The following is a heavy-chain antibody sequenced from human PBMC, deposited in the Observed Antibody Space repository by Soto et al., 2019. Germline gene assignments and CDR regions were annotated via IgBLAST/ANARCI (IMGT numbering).Heavy chain of an antibody. D-gene: IGHD3-10*01. CDR2: VHHSWGS. CDR3: ARQGFGPLHGLVDV. J-gene: IGHJ6*02. V-gene: IGHV4-59*08. CDR1: GGSISSYY. Sequence: QVQLQESGPGLVKPSETLSLSCTVSGGSISSYYWSWFRQSPGKRMEWIGYVHHSWGSSYNPSLQSSVPISLDTSKRQFTLKVTSVTASDTAVYYCARQGFGPLHGLVDVWGQGTTVTVSS.